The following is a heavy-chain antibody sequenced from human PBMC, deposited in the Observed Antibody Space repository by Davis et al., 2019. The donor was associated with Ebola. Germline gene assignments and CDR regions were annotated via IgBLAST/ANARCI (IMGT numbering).Heavy chain of an antibody. Sequence: PGGSLRLSCAASGFTFSSYSMNWVRQAPGKGLEWVANIKQDGSEKYYVDSVKGRFTISRDNAKNSLYLQMNSLRAEDTAVYYCTITTVTLDYWGQGTLVTVSS. J-gene: IGHJ4*02. CDR2: IKQDGSEK. D-gene: IGHD4-17*01. CDR3: TITTVTLDY. V-gene: IGHV3-7*03. CDR1: GFTFSSYS.